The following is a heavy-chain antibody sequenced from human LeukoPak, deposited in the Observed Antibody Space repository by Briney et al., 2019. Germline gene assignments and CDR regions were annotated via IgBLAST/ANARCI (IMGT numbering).Heavy chain of an antibody. V-gene: IGHV3-23*01. Sequence: GGSLRLSCAASGFTFSSYAMGWVRQAPWKGLEWVSAISGSGGSTYYADSVKGRFTISRDNSKNTLYLQMNSLRAEDTAVYYCARVSSGWYFDYWGQGTLVTVSS. CDR2: ISGSGGST. J-gene: IGHJ4*02. CDR1: GFTFSSYA. D-gene: IGHD6-19*01. CDR3: ARVSSGWYFDY.